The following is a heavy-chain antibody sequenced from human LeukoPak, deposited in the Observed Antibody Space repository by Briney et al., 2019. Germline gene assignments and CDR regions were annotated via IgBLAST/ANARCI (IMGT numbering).Heavy chain of an antibody. Sequence: SETLSLTCTVSGGSISSSSYYWGWIRQPPGKGLEWIGSINYSGSTYYNSSLKSRVTISVDKSKNQFSLKLSSVTAADTAVYYCASKGTRSAGYFQHWGQGTLVTVSS. J-gene: IGHJ1*01. CDR1: GGSISSSSYY. CDR2: INYSGST. CDR3: ASKGTRSAGYFQH. V-gene: IGHV4-39*07.